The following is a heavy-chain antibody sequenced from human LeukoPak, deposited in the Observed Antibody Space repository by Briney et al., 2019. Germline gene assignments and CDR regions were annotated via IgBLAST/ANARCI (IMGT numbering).Heavy chain of an antibody. J-gene: IGHJ1*01. CDR2: IIPILGIA. Sequence: SVKVSCKASGGTFSSYAISWVRQAPGQGLEWMGRIIPILGIANYAQKFQGRVTITADKSASTAYMELSSLRSEDTAVYYCARDTSSGWSEYFQHWGQGTPVTVSS. CDR1: GGTFSSYA. D-gene: IGHD6-19*01. CDR3: ARDTSSGWSEYFQH. V-gene: IGHV1-69*04.